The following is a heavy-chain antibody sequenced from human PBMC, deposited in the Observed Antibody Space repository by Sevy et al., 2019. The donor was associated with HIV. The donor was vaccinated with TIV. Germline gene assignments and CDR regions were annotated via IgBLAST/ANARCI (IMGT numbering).Heavy chain of an antibody. D-gene: IGHD1-7*01. CDR3: AKDPKYNWNYWGWFDP. V-gene: IGHV3-23*01. CDR1: GFTFSSYA. Sequence: GGSLRLSCAASGFTFSSYAMSWVRQAPGKGLEWVSAISGSGGSTYYADSVKGRFTISRDNSKNTLYLQMNSLRAEDTAVYYCAKDPKYNWNYWGWFDPWGQGTLVTVSS. CDR2: ISGSGGST. J-gene: IGHJ5*02.